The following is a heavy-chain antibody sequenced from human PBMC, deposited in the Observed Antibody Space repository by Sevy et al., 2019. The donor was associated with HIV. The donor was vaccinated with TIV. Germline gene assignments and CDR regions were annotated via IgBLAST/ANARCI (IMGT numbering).Heavy chain of an antibody. CDR3: ARDRGRGEVAPDL. CDR2: ITSSSNTI. Sequence: GGSLRLSCAASGFRFRDYRMNWVRQAPGKGLEWVSYITSSSNTINYADSVKGRFTISRDNGRNSLYLQINSLRHEDTAVYYCARDRGRGEVAPDLWGQGTLVTVSS. V-gene: IGHV3-48*02. J-gene: IGHJ5*02. D-gene: IGHD3-10*01. CDR1: GFRFRDYR.